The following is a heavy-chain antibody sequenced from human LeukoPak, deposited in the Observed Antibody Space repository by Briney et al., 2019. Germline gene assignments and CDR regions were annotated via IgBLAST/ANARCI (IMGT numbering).Heavy chain of an antibody. CDR2: TYYTGNT. V-gene: IGHV4-39*07. J-gene: IGHJ3*02. CDR3: ARDPYSGEDDAFDI. CDR1: GGSISSNYF. D-gene: IGHD1-26*01. Sequence: SETLSLTCTVSGGSISSNYFWGWIRQPPGKDLEWIGSTYYTGNTYYNPSLKSRVTISVDTSKNQFSLKLSSVTAADTAVYYCARDPYSGEDDAFDIWGQGTMVTVSS.